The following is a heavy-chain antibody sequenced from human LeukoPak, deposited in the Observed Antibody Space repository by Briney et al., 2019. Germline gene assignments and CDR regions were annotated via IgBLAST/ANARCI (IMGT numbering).Heavy chain of an antibody. CDR3: ARVYYYDSSGYYSGDAFDI. CDR1: GYTFTGYY. CDR2: INPNSGGT. V-gene: IGHV1-2*02. Sequence: ASVKVSCKASGYTFTGYYMHWVRQAPGQGLEWMGWINPNSGGTNYAQKFQGRVTMTRDTSISTAYMELSRLRSDDTAVYYCARVYYYDSSGYYSGDAFDIWGQGTMVTVYS. D-gene: IGHD3-22*01. J-gene: IGHJ3*02.